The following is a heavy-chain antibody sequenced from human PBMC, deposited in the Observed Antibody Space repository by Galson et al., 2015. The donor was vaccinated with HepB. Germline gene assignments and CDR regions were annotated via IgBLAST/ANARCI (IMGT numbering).Heavy chain of an antibody. J-gene: IGHJ2*01. CDR1: GFTFTTYG. CDR3: AKGVSLRYFDL. CDR2: ITSAGYAI. V-gene: IGHV3-48*04. Sequence: LGLSCAASGFTFTTYGMDWVRQAPGKGLEWVSYITSAGYAIYYADSVKGRFTISRDNAKNSLYLQINSLRGDDTAVYYCAKGVSLRYFDLWGRGTLVTVSS.